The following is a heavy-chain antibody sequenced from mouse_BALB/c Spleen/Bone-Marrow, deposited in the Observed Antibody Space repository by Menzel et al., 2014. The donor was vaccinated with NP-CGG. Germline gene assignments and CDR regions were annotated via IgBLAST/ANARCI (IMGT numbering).Heavy chain of an antibody. CDR2: INSNGGST. J-gene: IGHJ2*01. Sequence: VQLKESGGGLVQPGGSLKLSCAASGFTFSSYGMSWVRQTPDKRLGLVATINSNGGSTYYPDSVKGRFTISRDNAKNTLYLQMSSLKSEDTAMYYCARDYYGSSDYWGQGTTLTVSS. CDR1: GFTFSSYG. D-gene: IGHD1-1*01. V-gene: IGHV5-6-3*01. CDR3: ARDYYGSSDY.